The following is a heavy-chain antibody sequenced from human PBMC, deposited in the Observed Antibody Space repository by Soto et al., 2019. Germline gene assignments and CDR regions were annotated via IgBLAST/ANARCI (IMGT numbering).Heavy chain of an antibody. CDR3: AIYHLELFRFDY. Sequence: ASVKVSCKAYDFSFTSHGISWVRQAPGQGLEWMGWISLYSGNTNYAQQFQGRVTMTTDTSTSTAYMELRSLRSDDTAMYFCAIYHLELFRFDYWGQGTLVTVSS. J-gene: IGHJ4*02. CDR2: ISLYSGNT. CDR1: DFSFTSHG. D-gene: IGHD2-2*01. V-gene: IGHV1-18*04.